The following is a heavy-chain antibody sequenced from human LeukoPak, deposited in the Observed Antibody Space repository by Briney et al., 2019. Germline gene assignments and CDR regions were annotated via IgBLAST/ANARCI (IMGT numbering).Heavy chain of an antibody. CDR2: ISGSGGST. D-gene: IGHD3-10*01. CDR1: GFTFSSYA. J-gene: IGHJ1*01. CDR3: AKDRVKVQVAEYFQH. V-gene: IGHV3-23*01. Sequence: GGSLRLSCAASGFTFSSYAMSWVRQAPGKGLEWVSAISGSGGSTYYADSVKGRFTFSRDNSKNTLYLQMNSLRAEDTAVYYCAKDRVKVQVAEYFQHWGQGTLVTVSS.